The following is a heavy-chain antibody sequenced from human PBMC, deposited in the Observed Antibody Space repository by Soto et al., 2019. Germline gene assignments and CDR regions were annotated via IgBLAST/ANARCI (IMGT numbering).Heavy chain of an antibody. D-gene: IGHD1-20*01. CDR3: ARDNWSLFDR. Sequence: GGSLRLSCAASGFSFITYWMNWVRQAPGKGLEWVATVNHDGSETYYVDSVEDRFTISRDNGKNSLYLQMNRLRVEDTAVYYCARDNWSLFDRWGQGTLVTAPQ. CDR1: GFSFITYW. V-gene: IGHV3-7*03. J-gene: IGHJ5*02. CDR2: VNHDGSET.